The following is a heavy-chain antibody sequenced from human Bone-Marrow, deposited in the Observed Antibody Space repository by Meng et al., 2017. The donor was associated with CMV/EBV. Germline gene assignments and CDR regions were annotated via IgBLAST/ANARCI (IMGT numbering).Heavy chain of an antibody. CDR1: GFTFSSYG. J-gene: IGHJ6*02. CDR2: IWYDGSNK. D-gene: IGHD2-8*01. Sequence: GESLKISCAASGFTFSSYGMHWVRQAPGKGLEWMAVIWYDGSNKYYADSVKGRFTISRDNSKNTLYLQMNSLRAEDTAVYYCAKHLIRDYYYYGMDVWGQGTTVTVSS. V-gene: IGHV3-33*06. CDR3: AKHLIRDYYYYGMDV.